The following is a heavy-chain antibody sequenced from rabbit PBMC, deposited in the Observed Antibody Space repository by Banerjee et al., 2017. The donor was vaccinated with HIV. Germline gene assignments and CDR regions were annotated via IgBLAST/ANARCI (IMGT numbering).Heavy chain of an antibody. CDR2: IYTSSGNT. J-gene: IGHJ6*01. CDR3: ARVGYTYGDGGDGYSKWGL. Sequence: QSLEESGGDLVKPGASLTLTCTASGFSFVGSYYMCWVRQAPGKGLEWIGCIYTSSGNTYYASWAKGRFTISSDNAQNTVFLQMTSLTASDTATYFCARVGYTYGDGGDGYSKWGLWGQGTLVTVS. V-gene: IGHV1S40*01. CDR1: GFSFVGSYY. D-gene: IGHD6-1*01.